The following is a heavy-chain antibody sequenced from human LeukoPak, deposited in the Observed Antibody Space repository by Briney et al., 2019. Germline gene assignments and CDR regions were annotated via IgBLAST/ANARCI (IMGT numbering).Heavy chain of an antibody. V-gene: IGHV3-23*01. CDR2: ICGSGGST. CDR3: AKNRVVVPAAMRS. J-gene: IGHJ5*02. Sequence: GGSLRLSCAASGFTFSSYAMSWVRQAPGKGLEWGSAICGSGGSTYYADSVKGRFTISRDNSKNTLYLQMNSLRAEDTAVYYCAKNRVVVPAAMRSWGQGTLVTVSS. D-gene: IGHD2-2*01. CDR1: GFTFSSYA.